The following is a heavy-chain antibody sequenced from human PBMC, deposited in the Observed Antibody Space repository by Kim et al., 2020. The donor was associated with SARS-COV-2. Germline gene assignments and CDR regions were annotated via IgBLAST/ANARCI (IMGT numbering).Heavy chain of an antibody. J-gene: IGHJ5*02. CDR3: ARSGGIASNWFDP. V-gene: IGHV3-30*04. CDR1: GFTFSSYA. CDR2: ISYDANNI. Sequence: GGSLRLSCAASGFTFSSYAIHWVRQAPGEGLEWVAVISYDANNIFYADSVKGRFTISRDNSRNTAYLQMNSLRTEDTAVYYCARSGGIASNWFDPWGQGT. D-gene: IGHD6-13*01.